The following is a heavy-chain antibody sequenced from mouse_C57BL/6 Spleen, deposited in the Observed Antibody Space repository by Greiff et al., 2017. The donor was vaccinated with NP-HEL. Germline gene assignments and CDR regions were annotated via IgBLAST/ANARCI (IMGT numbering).Heavy chain of an antibody. V-gene: IGHV1-62-2*01. J-gene: IGHJ4*01. CDR1: GYTFTEYT. Sequence: QVHVKQSGAELVKPGASVKLSCKASGYTFTEYTIHWVKQRSGQGLEWIGWFYPGSGSIKYNEKFKDKATLTADKSSSTVYMELSRLTSEDSAVYFCARHEDEDLGYYAMDYWGQGTSVTVSS. D-gene: IGHD4-1*01. CDR3: ARHEDEDLGYYAMDY. CDR2: FYPGSGSI.